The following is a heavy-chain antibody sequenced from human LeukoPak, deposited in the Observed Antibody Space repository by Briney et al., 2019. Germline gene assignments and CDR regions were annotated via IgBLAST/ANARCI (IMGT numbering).Heavy chain of an antibody. J-gene: IGHJ4*02. V-gene: IGHV4-39*01. Sequence: SETLSLTCTVSGGSISSSSYYWGWIRQPPGKGVEWIGSIYYSGSTYYNPSLKSRVTISIDTSKNQFSLKLSSVTAADTAVYYCARHYDILTDSRYFDYWGQGTLVTVSS. D-gene: IGHD3-9*01. CDR3: ARHYDILTDSRYFDY. CDR1: GGSISSSSYY. CDR2: IYYSGST.